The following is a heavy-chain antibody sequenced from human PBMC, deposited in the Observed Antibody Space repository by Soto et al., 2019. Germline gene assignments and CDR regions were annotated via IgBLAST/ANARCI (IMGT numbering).Heavy chain of an antibody. CDR2: ISGGSSVT. Sequence: PGGSLRLSCTASGFTFSDYAMTWVRQAPGKGLEWVSTISGGSSVTYYGDSVKGRLTISRDNAKKTLFLQLNRLSAEDTATYYCAKVLSKNYYYPFDFWGQGTQVTVSS. CDR3: AKVLSKNYYYPFDF. V-gene: IGHV3-23*01. D-gene: IGHD3-10*01. J-gene: IGHJ4*02. CDR1: GFTFSDYA.